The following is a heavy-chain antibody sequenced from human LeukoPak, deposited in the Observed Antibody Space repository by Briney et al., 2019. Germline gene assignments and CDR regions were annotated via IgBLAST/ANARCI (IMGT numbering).Heavy chain of an antibody. D-gene: IGHD2-2*01. J-gene: IGHJ5*02. CDR3: ARGPNRVAVRSSRWFDP. CDR2: INHSGST. CDR1: GGSFSGYY. Sequence: NPSETLSLTCAGYGGSFSGYYWSWIRQPPGKGLEWIGEINHSGSTNYNPSLKSRVTISVDTSKNQFSLKLSSVTAADTAVYYCARGPNRVAVRSSRWFDPWGQGTLVTVSS. V-gene: IGHV4-34*01.